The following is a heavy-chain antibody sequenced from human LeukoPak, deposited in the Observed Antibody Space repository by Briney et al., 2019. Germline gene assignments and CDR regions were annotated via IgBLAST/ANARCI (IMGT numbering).Heavy chain of an antibody. CDR2: MNPNSGNT. J-gene: IGHJ6*03. Sequence: GASVKVSCKASGYTFTSYDINWVRQAPGQGLEWMGWMNPNSGNTGYAQKFQGRVTMTRNTSISTAYMELSSLRSEDTAVYYCARGPLVPAAWYYYYYYMDVWGKGTTVTVSS. CDR3: ARGPLVPAAWYYYYYYMDV. CDR1: GYTFTSYD. D-gene: IGHD2-2*01. V-gene: IGHV1-8*01.